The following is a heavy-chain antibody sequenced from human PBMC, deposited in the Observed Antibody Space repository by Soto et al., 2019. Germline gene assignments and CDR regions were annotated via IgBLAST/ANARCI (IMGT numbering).Heavy chain of an antibody. CDR3: ARRCITMVRGVIGGLYYYYYMDV. CDR2: IYHSGST. J-gene: IGHJ6*03. CDR1: GGSISSSSYY. D-gene: IGHD3-10*01. V-gene: IGHV4-39*07. Sequence: SETLSLTCTVSGGSISSSSYYWGWIRQPPGKGLEWIGSIYHSGSTYYNPSLKSRVTISVDTSKNQFSLKLSSVTAADTAVYYCARRCITMVRGVIGGLYYYYYMDVWGKGTTVTVSS.